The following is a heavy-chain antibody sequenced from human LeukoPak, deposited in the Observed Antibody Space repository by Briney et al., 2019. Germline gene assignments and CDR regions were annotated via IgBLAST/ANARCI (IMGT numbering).Heavy chain of an antibody. D-gene: IGHD1-26*01. CDR3: ARLFHPALSGNYPFDY. V-gene: IGHV4-59*01. J-gene: IGHJ4*02. Sequence: SETLSLTCTVSGGSINSYYWSWIRQPPGEGLEWIAYIYYSGSTSYNPSLKGRVTISVDTSKNQFSLKLNSVTAADTAMYYCARLFHPALSGNYPFDYWGQGTLVTVSS. CDR1: GGSINSYY. CDR2: IYYSGST.